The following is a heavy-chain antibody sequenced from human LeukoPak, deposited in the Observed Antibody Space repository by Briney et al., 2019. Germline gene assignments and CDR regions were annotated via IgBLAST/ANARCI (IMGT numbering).Heavy chain of an antibody. J-gene: IGHJ4*02. CDR3: AKDVGSYSASYGGDAESDN. CDR2: VSGYGGRS. CDR1: GFTFSSYA. D-gene: IGHD1-26*01. V-gene: IGHV3-23*01. Sequence: GGSLRLSCAASGFTFSSYAMTWVRQAPGKGLEWISAVSGYGGRSYYADSVKGRFTISRDNSKNTLYLQMNSLRAEDTAVYYCAKDVGSYSASYGGDAESDNWGQGTLVTVSS.